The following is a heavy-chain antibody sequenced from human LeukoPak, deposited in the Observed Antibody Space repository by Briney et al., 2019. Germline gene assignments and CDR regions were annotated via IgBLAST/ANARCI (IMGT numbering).Heavy chain of an antibody. CDR1: GGSISSSSYY. Sequence: PSETLSLTCTVSGGSISSSSYYWGWIRQPPGKELEWIGYIYYSGSTNYNPSLKSRVTISVDTSKNQFSLKLSSVTAADTAVYYCARGEMATIEDAFDIWGQGTMVTVSS. J-gene: IGHJ3*02. D-gene: IGHD5-24*01. V-gene: IGHV4-61*05. CDR3: ARGEMATIEDAFDI. CDR2: IYYSGST.